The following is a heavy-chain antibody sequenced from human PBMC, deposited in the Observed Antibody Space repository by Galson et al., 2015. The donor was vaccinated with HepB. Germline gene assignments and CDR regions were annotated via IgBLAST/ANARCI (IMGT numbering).Heavy chain of an antibody. CDR2: IFAGGDTI. CDR1: GYTFTNYH. J-gene: IGHJ4*02. CDR3: ARETRDTYYFGN. D-gene: IGHD2/OR15-2a*01. Sequence: SVKVSCKASGYTFTNYHFHWVRQAPGQGPEWMGKIFAGGDTIRYAQKFQGRVTLSMDSSTSTMYMEVSSLRSDDTAVYYCARETRDTYYFGNWGQGTLVTVSS. V-gene: IGHV1-46*01.